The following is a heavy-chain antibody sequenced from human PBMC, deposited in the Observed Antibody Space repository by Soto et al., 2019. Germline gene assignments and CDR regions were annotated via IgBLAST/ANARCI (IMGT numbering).Heavy chain of an antibody. CDR3: ARDPKTSGGQHWAFNYFDS. CDR2: ISGSDGKT. Sequence: DVQLWESGGGLVQPGGSLRLSCAASGFSFGSYALSWVRQAPGKGLEWVSTISGSDGKTFYADAVKGRFSISRDNSKSTLYLQVDSLRPEDAAVYYCARDPKTSGGQHWAFNYFDSWGQGTLVTVSS. J-gene: IGHJ4*02. CDR1: GFSFGSYA. D-gene: IGHD7-27*01. V-gene: IGHV3-23*01.